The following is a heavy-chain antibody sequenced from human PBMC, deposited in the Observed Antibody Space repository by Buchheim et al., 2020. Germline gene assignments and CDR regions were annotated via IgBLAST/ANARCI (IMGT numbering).Heavy chain of an antibody. CDR2: VGSGHHT. Sequence: DVQLVESGGGLVMPGGSLTLSCVTSGFSLSPFGMTWVRQAPGNGLEWVATVGSGHHTFYADLVEGRFTVSRDNARSAVYQQLNSLRAEDTAVYFCARDFSGWSRDYWGQGTL. D-gene: IGHD6-19*01. CDR1: GFSLSPFG. CDR3: ARDFSGWSRDY. V-gene: IGHV3-21*01. J-gene: IGHJ4*02.